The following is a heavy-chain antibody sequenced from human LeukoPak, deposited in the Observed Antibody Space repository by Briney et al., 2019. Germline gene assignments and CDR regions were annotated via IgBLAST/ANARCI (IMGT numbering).Heavy chain of an antibody. CDR2: IYSSGST. CDR1: GGSLSSYY. CDR3: ARDRYYGSGSPKEFDY. D-gene: IGHD3-10*01. V-gene: IGHV4-4*07. Sequence: SETLSLTCAVYGGSLSSYYWSWIRQPAGKGLEWIGRIYSSGSTNYNPSLKSRVTMSVDTSKNQFSLKLSSVTAADTAVYYCARDRYYGSGSPKEFDYWGQGTLVTVSS. J-gene: IGHJ4*02.